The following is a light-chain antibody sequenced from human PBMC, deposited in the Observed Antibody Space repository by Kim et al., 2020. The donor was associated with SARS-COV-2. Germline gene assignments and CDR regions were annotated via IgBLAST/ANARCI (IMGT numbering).Light chain of an antibody. Sequence: DIVMTKSPDSLAVSMGERATINCKSSQSVLYSSNNKNYLSWYQQKPGQPPKLLIYWASTRESGVPDRFSGSGSGTDFTLTISSLQAEDVSVYYCQQYSSTPLTFGGGTTVDI. CDR3: QQYSSTPLT. J-gene: IGKJ4*01. CDR2: WAS. CDR1: QSVLYSSNNKNY. V-gene: IGKV4-1*01.